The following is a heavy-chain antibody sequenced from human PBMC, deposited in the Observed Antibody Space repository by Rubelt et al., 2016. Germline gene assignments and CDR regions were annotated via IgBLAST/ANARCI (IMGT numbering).Heavy chain of an antibody. Sequence: GFTFSSYGMHWVRQAPGKGLEWVAVISYDGSNKYYADSVKGRFTISRDNSKNTLYLQMNSLRAEDTAVYYCARCRRAGGAVAGTWDYWGQGTLVTVSS. V-gene: IGHV3-30*03. D-gene: IGHD6-19*01. CDR2: ISYDGSNK. J-gene: IGHJ4*02. CDR1: GFTFSSYG. CDR3: ARCRRAGGAVAGTWDY.